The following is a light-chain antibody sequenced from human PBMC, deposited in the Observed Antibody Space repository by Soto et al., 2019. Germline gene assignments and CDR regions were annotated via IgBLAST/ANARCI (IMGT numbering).Light chain of an antibody. J-gene: IGKJ3*01. CDR2: DAS. Sequence: DIQMTQSPSTLSASVGDRVTITCRASQSISSWLAWYQQKPGKAPKLLIYDASSLESGVPSRFSGSGSGTEFTLTISSLQPDDFATYYCQQYNSYSFFGPGTKGDIK. CDR1: QSISSW. V-gene: IGKV1-5*01. CDR3: QQYNSYSF.